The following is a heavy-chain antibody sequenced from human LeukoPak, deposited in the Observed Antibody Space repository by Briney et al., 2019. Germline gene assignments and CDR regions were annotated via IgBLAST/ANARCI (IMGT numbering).Heavy chain of an antibody. V-gene: IGHV3-48*01. Sequence: PGGSLRLSCAASGFTFSDYTMNWVRQAPGKGLEWVSYISSSSSTIYYADSVKGRFTISRDNAKNSLYLQMNSLRAEDTAVYYCARGSTYYDSSGQVPFDYWGQGTLVTVSS. D-gene: IGHD3-22*01. CDR2: ISSSSSTI. CDR1: GFTFSDYT. CDR3: ARGSTYYDSSGQVPFDY. J-gene: IGHJ4*02.